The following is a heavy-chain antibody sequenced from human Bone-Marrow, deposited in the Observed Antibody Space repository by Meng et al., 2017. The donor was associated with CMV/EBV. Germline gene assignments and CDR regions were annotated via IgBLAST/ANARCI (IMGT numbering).Heavy chain of an antibody. V-gene: IGHV4-39*07. CDR1: GGPLSDGDYF. CDR3: ARRPHQGVVMPQFDP. J-gene: IGHJ5*02. D-gene: IGHD3-3*01. Sequence: GSLRLSCTVSGGPLSDGDYFWAWIRQPPGKGPEWVASIYYSGKTNYNPSLKSRVTILVDTSKNQVSLKLSSVTAADTAVYYCARRPHQGVVMPQFDPWGQGTLVTVSS. CDR2: IYYSGKT.